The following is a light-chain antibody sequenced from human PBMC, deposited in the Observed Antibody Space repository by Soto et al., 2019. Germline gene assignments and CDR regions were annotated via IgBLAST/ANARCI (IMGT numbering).Light chain of an antibody. CDR3: QQWSSSPRT. CDR2: GGS. V-gene: IGKV3-20*01. J-gene: IGKJ2*01. CDR1: QSVTNSR. Sequence: EIVLTQSPGTLSLSPGERATLSCRASQSVTNSRLAWYQQKPGQAPKVLIYGGSNRATGIPDRFSGSGSGTDFALTISSLGTEDFALYYCQQWSSSPRTFGQGTKLEIK.